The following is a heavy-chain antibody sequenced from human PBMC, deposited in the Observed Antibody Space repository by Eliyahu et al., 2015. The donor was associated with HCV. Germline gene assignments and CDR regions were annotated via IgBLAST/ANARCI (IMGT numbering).Heavy chain of an antibody. V-gene: IGHV4-34*01. Sequence: QVQLQQWGAGLLKPSETLSLTCAVYGGSFSGYYWSWIRQPPGKGLEWIGEIHHSGSTNYNPSLKSRVTISVDTSKNQFSLKLSSVTAADTAVYYCARGRGGWMATTTFDLWGRGTLVTVSS. D-gene: IGHD5-24*01. CDR2: IHHSGST. J-gene: IGHJ2*01. CDR3: ARGRGGWMATTTFDL. CDR1: GGSFSGYY.